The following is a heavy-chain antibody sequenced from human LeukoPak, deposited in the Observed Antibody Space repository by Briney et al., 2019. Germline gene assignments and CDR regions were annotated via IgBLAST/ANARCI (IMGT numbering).Heavy chain of an antibody. CDR2: ISTTSGNI. Sequence: GGSLRLSCAASGFSFSSYSMNWVRQAPGKGLEWVAAISTTSGNIYYADSVKGRFTISRDNAKNSLYLQMNSLRAEDTAVYYCARAWELPPFPFDYWGQGTLVTVSS. D-gene: IGHD1-26*01. J-gene: IGHJ4*02. CDR3: ARAWELPPFPFDY. CDR1: GFSFSSYS. V-gene: IGHV3-21*01.